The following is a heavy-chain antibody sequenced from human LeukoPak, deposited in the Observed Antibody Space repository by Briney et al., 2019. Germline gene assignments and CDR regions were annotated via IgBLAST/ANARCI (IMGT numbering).Heavy chain of an antibody. Sequence: GGSLRLSCAASGFTFSSYAMSWVRQAPGKGLEWVSAISGSGGSTYYADSVKGRFTISRDNSKSTLYLQMNSLRAEDTAVYCCAKGRRWLQLGYFDYWGQGTLVTVSS. CDR1: GFTFSSYA. J-gene: IGHJ4*02. CDR2: ISGSGGST. CDR3: AKGRRWLQLGYFDY. D-gene: IGHD5-24*01. V-gene: IGHV3-23*01.